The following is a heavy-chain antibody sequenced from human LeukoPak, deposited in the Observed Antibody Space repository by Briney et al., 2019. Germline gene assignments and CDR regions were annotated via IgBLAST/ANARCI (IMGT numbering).Heavy chain of an antibody. Sequence: GGSLRLSCAASGFTFSSYAMNWVRQAPGKGLEWVSGISASGGSTYYTDSVKGRFTISRDNSRNTLYLQMNSLRAEDTAVYYCAKTLPKYYNSGGLDAFDIWGQGTMVTVSS. CDR3: AKTLPKYYNSGGLDAFDI. CDR2: ISASGGST. CDR1: GFTFSSYA. V-gene: IGHV3-23*01. J-gene: IGHJ3*02. D-gene: IGHD3-22*01.